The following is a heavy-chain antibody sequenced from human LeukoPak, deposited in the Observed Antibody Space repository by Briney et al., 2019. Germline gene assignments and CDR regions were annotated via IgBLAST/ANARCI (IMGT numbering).Heavy chain of an antibody. D-gene: IGHD2-2*01. CDR1: GFTFSSYA. CDR2: ISYDGSNK. Sequence: QPGGSLRLSCAASGFTFSSYAMHWVRQAPGKGLEWVAVISYDGSNKYYADSVKGRFTISRDNSKNTLYLQTNSLRAEDTAVYYCARASYQIFDYWGQGTLVTVSS. J-gene: IGHJ4*02. CDR3: ARASYQIFDY. V-gene: IGHV3-30*14.